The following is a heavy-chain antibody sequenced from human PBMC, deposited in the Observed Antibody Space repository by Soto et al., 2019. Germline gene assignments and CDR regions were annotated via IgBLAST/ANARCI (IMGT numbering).Heavy chain of an antibody. Sequence: GASVEVSWKDSGYTLTGYYMHWVRQAPGQGLEWMGWINPNSGGTNYAQKFQGWVTMTRDTSISTAYMELSRLRSDDTAVYYCARDPITGTMAGEHYYYGMDVWGQGTTVTGSS. CDR2: INPNSGGT. V-gene: IGHV1-2*04. CDR1: GYTLTGYY. D-gene: IGHD1-7*01. CDR3: ARDPITGTMAGEHYYYGMDV. J-gene: IGHJ6*02.